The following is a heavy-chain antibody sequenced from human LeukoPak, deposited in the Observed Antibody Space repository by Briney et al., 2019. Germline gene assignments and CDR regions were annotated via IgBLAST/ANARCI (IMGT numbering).Heavy chain of an antibody. Sequence: PSETLSLTCAVYGGSFSGYYWSWIRQPPGKGLEWIGEINHSGYTDSNPSLKSRVTISVDTSKNQFSLKLSSVTAADTAVYYCARGGWFDPWGQGTLVTVSS. CDR2: INHSGYT. CDR1: GGSFSGYY. CDR3: ARGGWFDP. J-gene: IGHJ5*02. V-gene: IGHV4-34*01.